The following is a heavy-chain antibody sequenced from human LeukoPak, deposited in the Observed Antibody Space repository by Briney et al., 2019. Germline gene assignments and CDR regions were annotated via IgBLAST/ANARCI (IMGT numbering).Heavy chain of an antibody. D-gene: IGHD3-10*01. V-gene: IGHV3-7*01. CDR3: ARGPTPSYYYGSGSYYSLDF. J-gene: IGHJ4*02. CDR1: GFTFSSYW. CDR2: IKEDGSEK. Sequence: GGSLRLSCATSGFTFSSYWLSWVRQTPGKGLDWVANIKEDGSEKYYVGSAKGRFTISRDNAKSSVFLQMNSLRAEDTAVYYCARGPTPSYYYGSGSYYSLDFWGQGTLVTVSS.